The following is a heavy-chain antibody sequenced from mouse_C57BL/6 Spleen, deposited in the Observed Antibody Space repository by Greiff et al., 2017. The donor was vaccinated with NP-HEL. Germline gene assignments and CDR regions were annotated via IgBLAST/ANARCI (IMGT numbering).Heavy chain of an antibody. CDR3: VRGGSSGCFDY. V-gene: IGHV10-1*01. Sequence: EVMLVESGGGLVQPKGSLKLSCAASGFSFNTYAMNWVRQAPGKGLEWVARIRSKSNNYATYYADSVKDRFTISRDDSESMLYLQMNNLKTEDTAMYYCVRGGSSGCFDYWGQGTTLTVSS. J-gene: IGHJ2*01. CDR1: GFSFNTYA. D-gene: IGHD3-2*02. CDR2: IRSKSNNYAT.